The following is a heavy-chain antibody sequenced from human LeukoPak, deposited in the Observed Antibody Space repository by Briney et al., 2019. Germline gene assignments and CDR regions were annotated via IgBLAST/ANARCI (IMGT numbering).Heavy chain of an antibody. CDR1: GFAFSAFA. CDR2: ITGGANSV. J-gene: IGHJ5*02. D-gene: IGHD6-13*01. V-gene: IGHV3-23*01. Sequence: GGSLRLSCAASGFAFSAFAMTWVRQAPGKAPEWVSSITGGANSVFYADSVKDRFTFSRDNSKNTLYLQMNSLRAEDTAVYYCAKGAAAGKVDWFDPWGQGTLVTVSS. CDR3: AKGAAAGKVDWFDP.